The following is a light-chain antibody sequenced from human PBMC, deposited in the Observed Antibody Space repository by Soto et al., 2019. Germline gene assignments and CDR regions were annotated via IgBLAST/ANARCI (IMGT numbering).Light chain of an antibody. CDR2: ADS. J-gene: IGKJ5*01. V-gene: IGKV3-11*01. CDR1: QSVSGY. Sequence: EIVLTQSPATLSLSPGETATLYFRASQSVSGYIGWYQQKPGQAPRLLIYADSNRATGIPARFSGSGSGTDFTLTISSLEPEDFSVYYCQQRYNWPITFGQGTRLEIK. CDR3: QQRYNWPIT.